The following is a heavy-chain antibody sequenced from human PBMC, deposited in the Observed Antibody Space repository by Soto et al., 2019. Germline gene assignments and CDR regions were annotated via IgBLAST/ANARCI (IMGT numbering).Heavy chain of an antibody. CDR2: IIPIFGTA. CDR1: GVTFSSYA. CDR3: ARSRDSSSLNWFDP. J-gene: IGHJ5*02. D-gene: IGHD6-13*01. V-gene: IGHV1-69*13. Sequence: GASVKVSCKASGVTFSSYAISWVRQAPGQGLEWMGGIIPIFGTANYAQKFQGRVTITADESTSTAYMELSSLRSEDTAVYYCARSRDSSSLNWFDPWGQGTLVTVSS.